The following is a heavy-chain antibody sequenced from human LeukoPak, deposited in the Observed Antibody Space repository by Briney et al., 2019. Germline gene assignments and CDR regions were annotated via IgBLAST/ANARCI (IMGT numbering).Heavy chain of an antibody. D-gene: IGHD3-3*01. CDR1: GFTFSSYG. Sequence: GRSLRLSCAASGFTFSSYGMHWVRQAPGKGLEWVAVISYDGSNKYYADSVKGRFTISRDNSKNTLYLQMNSLRAEDTAVYYCAKRLGYYDFWSGPFDYWGQGTLVTVPS. CDR2: ISYDGSNK. J-gene: IGHJ4*02. V-gene: IGHV3-30*18. CDR3: AKRLGYYDFWSGPFDY.